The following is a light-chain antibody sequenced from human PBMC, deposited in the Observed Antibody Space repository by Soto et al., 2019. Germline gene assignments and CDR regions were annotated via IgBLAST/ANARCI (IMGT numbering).Light chain of an antibody. J-gene: IGKJ1*01. CDR3: QQSHSTPRT. Sequence: DIQMTQSPSSLSASVGDIVTITFHASQDIGNCLNLYQQKPGKAPKLLIYATSTLQSGVPSRFSGSGSGADYTLTLSSLQPEDFATYSCQQSHSTPRTFGQGTKVDIK. V-gene: IGKV1-39*01. CDR2: ATS. CDR1: QDIGNC.